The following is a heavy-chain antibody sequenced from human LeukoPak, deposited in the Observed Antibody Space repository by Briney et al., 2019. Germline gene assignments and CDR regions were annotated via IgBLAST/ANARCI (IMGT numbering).Heavy chain of an antibody. Sequence: GGSLRLSCAVSGFTFSDYWMSWVRQAPGKGLEWVANRKQDGNEKHYVDSVKGRFTISRDNVKNSLYLQMNSLRAEDTAVYYCARHTTLDPWGQGALVTVSS. CDR1: GFTFSDYW. V-gene: IGHV3-7*01. D-gene: IGHD1-14*01. CDR3: ARHTTLDP. J-gene: IGHJ5*02. CDR2: RKQDGNEK.